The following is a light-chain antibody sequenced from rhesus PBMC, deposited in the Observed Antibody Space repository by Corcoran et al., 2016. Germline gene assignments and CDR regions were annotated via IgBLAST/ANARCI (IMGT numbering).Light chain of an antibody. V-gene: IGKV1-69*01. J-gene: IGKJ2*01. Sequence: DIQMTQSPSSLSASVGDRVTITCRASQGISNWLAWYQQKPGKAPKLLIYRASNLETGVPSRFSGSGSRKDFTLTISSLQPEDIATYYCQQHDNSPYSFGQGTKVEIK. CDR1: QGISNW. CDR2: RAS. CDR3: QQHDNSPYS.